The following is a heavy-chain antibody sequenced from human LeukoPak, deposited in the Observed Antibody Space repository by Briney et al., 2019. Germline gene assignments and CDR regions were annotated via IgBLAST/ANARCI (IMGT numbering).Heavy chain of an antibody. J-gene: IGHJ6*03. V-gene: IGHV1-69*05. CDR1: GGTFSSYA. D-gene: IGHD3-16*01. CDR2: IIPIFGTT. Sequence: SVKVSCKASGGTFSSYAISWVRQAPGQGLEWMGRIIPIFGTTNSAQKFRGRVTITTDESTSTAYMELSSLRSEDTAVYYCARAGGYYFYMDVWGKGTTVTVSS. CDR3: ARAGGYYFYMDV.